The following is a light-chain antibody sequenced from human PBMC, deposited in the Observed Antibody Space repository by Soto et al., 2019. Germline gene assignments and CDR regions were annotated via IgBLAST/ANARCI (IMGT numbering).Light chain of an antibody. J-gene: IGKJ1*01. CDR1: QHVNSN. CDR2: GAS. V-gene: IGKV3-15*01. CDR3: QQYRSWPRT. Sequence: EVVVTQSPATLSVSPGERAILSCMASQHVNSNLAWYQQKPGQAPRLLIYGASTRATDMPGRFSGRGAGAEFTLTISSLQSEDFAVYYCQQYRSWPRTFGQGTKVDI.